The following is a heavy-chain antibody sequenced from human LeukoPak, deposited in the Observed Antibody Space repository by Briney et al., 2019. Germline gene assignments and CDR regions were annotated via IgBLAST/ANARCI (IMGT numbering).Heavy chain of an antibody. CDR2: VRYDGSDE. Sequence: GGSLRLSCTASGFSFTSYGMQWVRQGPGKGLEWVAVVRYDGSDEHYADSVKGRFTISRDNSKTTLYLQMNNLREEDTAVYYCARPNCGGECYFSGYGMDVWGQGTTVTVSS. V-gene: IGHV3-30*04. CDR1: GFSFTSYG. CDR3: ARPNCGGECYFSGYGMDV. J-gene: IGHJ6*02. D-gene: IGHD2-21*01.